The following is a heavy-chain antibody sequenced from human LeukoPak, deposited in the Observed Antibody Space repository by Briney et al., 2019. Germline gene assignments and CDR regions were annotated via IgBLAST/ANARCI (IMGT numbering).Heavy chain of an antibody. CDR3: AKGYSSSWYGDFDY. Sequence: GGSLRLSCAASGFTFGIYAMTWVRQAPGKGLEWVAVISYDGSNKYYADSVKGRFTISRDNSKNTLYLQMNSLRAEDTAVYYCAKGYSSSWYGDFDYWGQGTLVTVSS. J-gene: IGHJ4*02. V-gene: IGHV3-30*18. CDR1: GFTFGIYA. CDR2: ISYDGSNK. D-gene: IGHD6-13*01.